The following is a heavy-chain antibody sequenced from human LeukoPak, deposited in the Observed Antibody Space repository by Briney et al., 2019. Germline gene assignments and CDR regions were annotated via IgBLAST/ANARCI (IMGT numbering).Heavy chain of an antibody. CDR2: ISSSGSTI. D-gene: IGHD5-24*01. J-gene: IGHJ4*02. V-gene: IGHV3-48*04. CDR3: ARDPRWDSYNYYFDY. Sequence: GGSLRLSCAASGFTFSSYSMNWARQAPGKGLEWVSYISSSGSTIYYADSVKGRFTISGDNAKNSLYLQMNSLRAEDTAVYYCARDPRWDSYNYYFDYWGQGTLVTVSS. CDR1: GFTFSSYS.